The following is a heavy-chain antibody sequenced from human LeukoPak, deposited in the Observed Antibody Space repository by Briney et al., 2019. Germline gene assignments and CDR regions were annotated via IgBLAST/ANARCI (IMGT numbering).Heavy chain of an antibody. CDR3: ARGVADYYFDY. J-gene: IGHJ4*02. D-gene: IGHD2-8*01. Sequence: GESLKISCQGFGHTFTSYWIGWVRQAPGQRLEWMGWINAGNGNTKYSQKFQGRVTITRDTSASTAYMELSSLRSEDTAVYYCARGVADYYFDYWGQGTLVTVSS. CDR1: GHTFTSYW. V-gene: IGHV1-3*01. CDR2: INAGNGNT.